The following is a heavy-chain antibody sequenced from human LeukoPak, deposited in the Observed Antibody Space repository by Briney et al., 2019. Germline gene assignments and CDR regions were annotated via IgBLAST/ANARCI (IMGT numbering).Heavy chain of an antibody. CDR2: INHSGST. CDR1: GGSFSGYY. D-gene: IGHD3-3*01. Sequence: SGTLSLTCAVYGGSFSGYYWSWIRQPPGKGLEWIGEINHSGSTNYNPSLKSRVTISVDTSKNQFSLKLSSVTAADTAVYYCAFQSEYYDFWSGYYDDYWGQGTLVTVSS. CDR3: AFQSEYYDFWSGYYDDY. V-gene: IGHV4-34*01. J-gene: IGHJ4*02.